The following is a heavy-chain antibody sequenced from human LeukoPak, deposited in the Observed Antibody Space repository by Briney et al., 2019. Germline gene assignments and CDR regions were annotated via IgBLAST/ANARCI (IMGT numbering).Heavy chain of an antibody. V-gene: IGHV1-2*02. CDR1: GYTFTGYY. Sequence: ASVKVSCKASGYTFTGYYMHWVRQAPGQGLEWMGWINPNSGGTNYAQKFQGRVTMTRDTSISTAYMELSRLRSDDTAVYYCARPGYSYGPYYYYYGMDVWGQGTTVTVSS. J-gene: IGHJ6*02. D-gene: IGHD5-18*01. CDR3: ARPGYSYGPYYYYYGMDV. CDR2: INPNSGGT.